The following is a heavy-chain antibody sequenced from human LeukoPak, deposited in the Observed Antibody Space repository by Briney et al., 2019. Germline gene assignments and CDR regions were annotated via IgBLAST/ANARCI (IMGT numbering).Heavy chain of an antibody. J-gene: IGHJ4*02. CDR3: TTPDRIAAAGTDY. D-gene: IGHD6-13*01. CDR2: IRSKANSYAT. Sequence: PGGSLRLSCAASGFTFSGSAMHWVRQASGKGLEWVGRIRSKANSYATAYAASVKGRFTISRDDSKNTAYLQMNSLKTEDTAVYYCTTPDRIAAAGTDYWGQGTLVTVSS. V-gene: IGHV3-73*01. CDR1: GFTFSGSA.